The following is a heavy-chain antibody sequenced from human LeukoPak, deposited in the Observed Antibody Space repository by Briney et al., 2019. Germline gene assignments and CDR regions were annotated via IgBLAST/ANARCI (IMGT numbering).Heavy chain of an antibody. CDR1: GFSFDDYD. V-gene: IGHV3-9*01. CDR3: AKDILRSGAAFDY. Sequence: GGSLRLSCAVAGFSFDDYDMHWVLQAPGKGLEYVSGISWNSAYIVYADSVKGRFTISRDNAKNSLYLQMNSLRPEDTALYYCAKDILRSGAAFDYWGQGTLATVSS. CDR2: ISWNSAYI. D-gene: IGHD3-10*01. J-gene: IGHJ4*02.